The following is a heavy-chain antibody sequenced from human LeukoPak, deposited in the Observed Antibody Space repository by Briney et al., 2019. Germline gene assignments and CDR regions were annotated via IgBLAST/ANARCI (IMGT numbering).Heavy chain of an antibody. CDR3: ARSKDILTGYCFDY. Sequence: SETLSLTCSVSGGSISSYYWSWIRQPPGKGLEWIGYIYYSGSTNYNPSLKSRVTISVDTSKNQFSLKLSSVTAADTAVYYCARSKDILTGYCFDYWGQGTLVTVSS. CDR2: IYYSGST. CDR1: GGSISSYY. J-gene: IGHJ4*02. V-gene: IGHV4-59*01. D-gene: IGHD3-9*01.